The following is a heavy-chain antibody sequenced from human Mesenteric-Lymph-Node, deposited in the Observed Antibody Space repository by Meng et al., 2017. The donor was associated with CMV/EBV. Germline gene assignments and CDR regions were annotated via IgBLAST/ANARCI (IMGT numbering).Heavy chain of an antibody. J-gene: IGHJ4*02. CDR3: AREVMGVVRLGYGDPLGFDY. CDR1: GGSISSSRYY. Sequence: GSLRLSCTVSGGSISSSRYYWGWIRQPPGKGLEWIGSVYYSGSTYYNPSLKSRVTISVDTSKNHFSLKLSSVTAADTAMYYCAREVMGVVRLGYGDPLGFDYWGQGTLVTVSS. V-gene: IGHV4-39*07. D-gene: IGHD4-17*01. CDR2: VYYSGST.